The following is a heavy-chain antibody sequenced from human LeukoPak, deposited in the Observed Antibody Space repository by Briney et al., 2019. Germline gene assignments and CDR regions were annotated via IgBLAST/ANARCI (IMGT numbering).Heavy chain of an antibody. CDR2: IYNTGST. CDR1: GFTVGSNY. V-gene: IGHV3-66*01. D-gene: IGHD3-16*01. Sequence: PGGSLRLSCAASGFTVGSNYMSWVRQAPGKGLEWVSVIYNTGSTFYADSVKGRFTISRDSSKNTVYLQMNSLRDEDTGVYYCAKGLRTGVGPYRGYHYYMDVWGRGATVTVSS. J-gene: IGHJ6*03. CDR3: AKGLRTGVGPYRGYHYYMDV.